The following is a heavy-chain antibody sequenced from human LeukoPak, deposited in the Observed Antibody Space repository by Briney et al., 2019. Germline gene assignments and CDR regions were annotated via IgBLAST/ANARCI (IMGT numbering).Heavy chain of an antibody. Sequence: SGGSLRLSCAASGFTFSSSAMSWVRQVPGKGLEWVSSISSSSSYIYYADSVKGRFTISRDNAKNSLYLQMNSLRAEDTAVYYCPREGSGWYWGGTGDYYYYGMDVWGQGTTVTVSS. CDR2: ISSSSSYI. CDR3: PREGSGWYWGGTGDYYYYGMDV. J-gene: IGHJ6*02. D-gene: IGHD6-19*01. CDR1: GFTFSSSA. V-gene: IGHV3-21*01.